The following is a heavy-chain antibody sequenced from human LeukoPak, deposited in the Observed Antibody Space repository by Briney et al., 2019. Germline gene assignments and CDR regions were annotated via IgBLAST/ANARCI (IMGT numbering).Heavy chain of an antibody. D-gene: IGHD1-1*01. CDR2: IYDSGST. V-gene: IGHV4-59*01. J-gene: IGHJ5*02. CDR1: GGSFSSYF. Sequence: SETLSLTCTVSGGSFSSYFWSWIRQPPGKGLEWIGYIYDSGSTNYNPSLKSRVTISVDTSKNQFSLKLSSVTAADTAVYYCARARRWNAAVEGWWFDPWGQGTLVTVSS. CDR3: ARARRWNAAVEGWWFDP.